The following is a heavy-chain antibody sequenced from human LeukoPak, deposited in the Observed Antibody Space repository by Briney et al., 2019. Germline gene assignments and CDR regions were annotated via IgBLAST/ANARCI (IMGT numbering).Heavy chain of an antibody. CDR3: ARGTYCGGDCYSG. CDR1: GGPISSYY. V-gene: IGHV4-4*07. D-gene: IGHD2-21*02. Sequence: SETVSLTCNVSGGPISSYYWSWIRQPAGKGLEWIGRIYTSGSTNYNPSLKSRVTMSVDTSKNQFSLKLSSVTAADTAVYYCARGTYCGGDCYSGWGQGTLVTVSS. J-gene: IGHJ4*02. CDR2: IYTSGST.